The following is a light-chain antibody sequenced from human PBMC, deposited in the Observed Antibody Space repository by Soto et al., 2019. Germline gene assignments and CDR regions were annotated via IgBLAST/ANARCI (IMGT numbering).Light chain of an antibody. CDR3: QQANCYPFT. J-gene: IGKJ3*01. CDR1: QGIRSW. Sequence: DIQMTQSPSYVSASIGDRVTITCRASQGIRSWLAWYQQKPGQAPKLLIYAASSLHSGVPSRFSGRGSGTDFTLTISSWQLYPFATLSCQQANCYPFTFGPTTKVDVK. V-gene: IGKV1-12*01. CDR2: AAS.